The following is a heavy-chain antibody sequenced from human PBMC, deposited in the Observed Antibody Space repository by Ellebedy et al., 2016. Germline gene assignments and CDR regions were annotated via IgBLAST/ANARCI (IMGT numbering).Heavy chain of an antibody. CDR2: ISNSSGHT. D-gene: IGHD3-16*01. Sequence: GESLKISXAATGFAFSDYYMTWIRQAPGKGLEWISYISNSSGHTAYADFVKGRFTVSRDNAKNLVYLQLNSLRVEDTAVYYCARGRSPPVYWGQGALVTVSS. V-gene: IGHV3-11*05. J-gene: IGHJ4*02. CDR1: GFAFSDYY. CDR3: ARGRSPPVY.